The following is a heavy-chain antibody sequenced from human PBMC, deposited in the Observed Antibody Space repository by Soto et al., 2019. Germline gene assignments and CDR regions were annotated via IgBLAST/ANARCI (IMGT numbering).Heavy chain of an antibody. CDR3: ARRGTIGAYNWFDP. V-gene: IGHV4-34*01. CDR1: GGSFSGYY. D-gene: IGHD3-16*01. Sequence: QVQVQQWGAGLLKPSETLSLTCAVYGGSFSGYYWSWIRQPPGKGLEWIGEINHSGSTNYNPSLKSRVTISVDTSKNQFSLKLSSVTAADTAVYYCARRGTIGAYNWFDPWGQGTLVTVSS. J-gene: IGHJ5*02. CDR2: INHSGST.